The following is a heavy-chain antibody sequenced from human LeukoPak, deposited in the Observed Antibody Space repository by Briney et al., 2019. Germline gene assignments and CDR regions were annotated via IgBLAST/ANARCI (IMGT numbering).Heavy chain of an antibody. CDR3: ATGLSMIVVADAFDI. CDR2: FDPEDGET. J-gene: IGHJ3*02. D-gene: IGHD3-22*01. V-gene: IGHV1-24*01. Sequence: ASVKVSCRVSGYSLSDLSIHWVRHVGGKGLEWMGGFDPEDGETIYAQKFQGRVTMTEDTSTDTAYMELSSLRSEDTAVYYCATGLSMIVVADAFDIWGQGTMVTVSS. CDR1: GYSLSDLS.